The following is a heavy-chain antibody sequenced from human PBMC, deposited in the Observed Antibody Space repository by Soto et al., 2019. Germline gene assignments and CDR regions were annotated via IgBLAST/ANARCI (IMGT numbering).Heavy chain of an antibody. CDR2: IYPDGTT. J-gene: IGHJ4*02. CDR1: GFSASSNY. CDR3: ARLLTPPYYFDY. V-gene: IGHV3-53*01. Sequence: GGSMRLSCAASGFSASSNYVSWVRQAPGKGLDWLSVIYPDGTTYYGDSVKGRFTISRDTSKNTLYLQLNSLRVEDTAVYYCARLLTPPYYFDYWGQGTLVTVSS.